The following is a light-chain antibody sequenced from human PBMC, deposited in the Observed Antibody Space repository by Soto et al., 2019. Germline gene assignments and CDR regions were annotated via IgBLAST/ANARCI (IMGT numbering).Light chain of an antibody. Sequence: QSALTQPPSASGSPGQSVTISCTGTSSDFGGYNYVSWYQQHPGKAPKLMIYEVSKRPSGVPDRFSGSKSGNTASLTVSGLQAEDEADYYCTSYGGSNHCGVFGTGTRSSS. CDR1: SSDFGGYNY. CDR2: EVS. J-gene: IGLJ1*01. V-gene: IGLV2-8*01. CDR3: TSYGGSNHCGV.